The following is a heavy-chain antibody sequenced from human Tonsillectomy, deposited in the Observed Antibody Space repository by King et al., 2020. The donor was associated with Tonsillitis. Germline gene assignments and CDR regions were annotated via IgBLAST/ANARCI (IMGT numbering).Heavy chain of an antibody. V-gene: IGHV1-18*01. Sequence: VQLVESGAEVKKPGASVKVSCKASNYTFTNYGVSWVRQAPGQGLEWMGWISGNKGNTKYAQKLQGRVTMITDTSTSTAYMELRSLRSDDTAVYYWVRDGHRVINAFDVWGQGTMVTVSS. CDR1: NYTFTNYG. D-gene: IGHD2/OR15-2a*01. CDR3: VRDGHRVINAFDV. J-gene: IGHJ3*01. CDR2: ISGNKGNT.